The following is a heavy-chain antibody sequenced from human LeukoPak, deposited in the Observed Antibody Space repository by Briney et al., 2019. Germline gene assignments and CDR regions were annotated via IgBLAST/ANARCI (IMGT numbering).Heavy chain of an antibody. Sequence: PGGSLRLSCAASGFTFSSYSMNWVRQAPGKGLECVSYISSSSSTIYYADSVKGRFTISRDNAKNSLYLQMNSLRDEDTAVYYCARDLSPVVRASPMGYWGQGTLVTVSS. J-gene: IGHJ4*02. D-gene: IGHD3-10*01. CDR2: ISSSSSTI. CDR3: ARDLSPVVRASPMGY. CDR1: GFTFSSYS. V-gene: IGHV3-48*02.